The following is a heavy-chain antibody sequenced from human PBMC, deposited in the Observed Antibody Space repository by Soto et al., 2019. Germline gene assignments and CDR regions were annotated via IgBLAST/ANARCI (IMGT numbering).Heavy chain of an antibody. CDR3: ARDGPYSSGWRRFDY. Sequence: SVKVSCKASGGTFTSYAISWVLQAPGQGLEWMGGMIATFGTANYAQKFQGRVTITADESTSTAYMELSSLRSEDTAVYYCARDGPYSSGWRRFDYWGQGTLVRVSS. CDR2: MIATFGTA. D-gene: IGHD6-19*01. CDR1: GGTFTSYA. J-gene: IGHJ4*02. V-gene: IGHV1-69*13.